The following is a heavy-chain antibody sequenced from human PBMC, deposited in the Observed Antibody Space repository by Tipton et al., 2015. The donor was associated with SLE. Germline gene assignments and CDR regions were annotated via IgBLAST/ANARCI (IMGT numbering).Heavy chain of an antibody. CDR3: ARGDDSNWFDP. CDR2: IYTSGST. Sequence: LRLSYTVSGGSISSYYWSWIRQPAGKGLEWIGRIYTSGSTNYNPSLKSRVTMSVDTSKNQFSLKLSSVTAADTAVYYCARGDDSNWFDPWGQGTLVTVSS. CDR1: GGSISSYY. J-gene: IGHJ5*02. V-gene: IGHV4-4*07. D-gene: IGHD3-22*01.